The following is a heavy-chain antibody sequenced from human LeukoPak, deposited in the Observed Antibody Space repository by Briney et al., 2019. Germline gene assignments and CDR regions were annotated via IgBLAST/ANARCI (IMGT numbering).Heavy chain of an antibody. CDR1: GYTFTGYY. Sequence: ASVKVSCKASGYTFTGYYMHWVRQAPGQGLEWMGWISAYNGNTNYAQKLQGRVTMTTDTSTSTAYMELRSLRSDDTAVYYCARGLWFGELLSLGPLLDWGQGTLVTVSS. CDR2: ISAYNGNT. J-gene: IGHJ4*02. V-gene: IGHV1-18*04. CDR3: ARGLWFGELLSLGPLLD. D-gene: IGHD3-10*01.